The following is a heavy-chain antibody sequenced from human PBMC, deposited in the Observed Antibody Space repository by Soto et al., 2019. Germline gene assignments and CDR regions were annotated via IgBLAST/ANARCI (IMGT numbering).Heavy chain of an antibody. CDR3: AHSGYDTSGYYYGFFAH. CDR2: IYWNDDE. D-gene: IGHD3-22*01. J-gene: IGHJ4*02. CDR1: DASMKSSGQY. V-gene: IGHV2-5*01. Sequence: TLSLTCTVSDASMKSSGQYWGWIRQPPGKALEWLALIYWNDDERYNPSLKSRLTITKDTSKNQVVLTMTNMDPVDTATYYCAHSGYDTSGYYYGFFAHWGQGTLVTVSS.